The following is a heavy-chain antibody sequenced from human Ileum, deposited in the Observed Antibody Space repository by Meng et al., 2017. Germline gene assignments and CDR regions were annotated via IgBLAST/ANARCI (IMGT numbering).Heavy chain of an antibody. CDR2: FVNYVDT. Sequence: VHLLQSGPEGKNPGASVRVSCKASGYTFGSYGSCWVRQAPGQGLEWMGWFVNYVDTYPAPKFQGRVTMTTDTHTNTAFMELRSLTSDDTAVYYCASGTPGRSYCDYWGQGTLVTVSS. CDR3: ASGTPGRSYCDY. CDR1: GYTFGSYG. J-gene: IGHJ4*02. V-gene: IGHV1-18*01. D-gene: IGHD2-15*01.